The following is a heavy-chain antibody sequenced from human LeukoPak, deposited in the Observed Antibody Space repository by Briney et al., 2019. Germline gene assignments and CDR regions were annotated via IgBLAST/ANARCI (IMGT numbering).Heavy chain of an antibody. V-gene: IGHV1-69*13. Sequence: SVKVSCKASGGTFSSYAISWVRQAPGQGLEWMGGIIPIFGTANYARKFQGRVTITADESTSTAYMELSSLRSEDTAVYYCASHSGYDWPPGTPNSSSWYFDYWGQGTLVTVSS. D-gene: IGHD5-12*01. CDR3: ASHSGYDWPPGTPNSSSWYFDY. J-gene: IGHJ4*02. CDR2: IIPIFGTA. CDR1: GGTFSSYA.